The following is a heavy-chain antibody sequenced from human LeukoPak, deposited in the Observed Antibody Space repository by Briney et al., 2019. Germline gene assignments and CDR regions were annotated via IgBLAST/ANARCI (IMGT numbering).Heavy chain of an antibody. Sequence: PSETLFLTCAVSGGSISSGGYSWSWIRQPPGKGLEWIGYIYHSGSTYYNPSLKSRVTISVDRSKNQFSLKLSSVTAADTAVYYCARAPYCSGGSCYPLGYYFDYWGQGTLVTVSS. V-gene: IGHV4-30-2*01. CDR1: GGSISSGGYS. CDR3: ARAPYCSGGSCYPLGYYFDY. J-gene: IGHJ4*02. D-gene: IGHD2-15*01. CDR2: IYHSGST.